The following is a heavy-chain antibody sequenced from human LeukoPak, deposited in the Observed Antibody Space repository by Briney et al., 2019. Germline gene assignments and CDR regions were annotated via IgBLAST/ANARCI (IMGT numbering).Heavy chain of an antibody. V-gene: IGHV4-39*01. J-gene: IGHJ5*02. CDR1: GGSFSGYY. CDR3: ARHGTWVFDP. Sequence: SETLSLTCAVYGGSFSGYYWGWLRQPPGKGLEWIGSIYYSGSTYYNPSLKSRVTISVDTSKNQFSLKLSSVTAADTAVYYCARHGTWVFDPWGQGTLVTVSS. CDR2: IYYSGST. D-gene: IGHD6-13*01.